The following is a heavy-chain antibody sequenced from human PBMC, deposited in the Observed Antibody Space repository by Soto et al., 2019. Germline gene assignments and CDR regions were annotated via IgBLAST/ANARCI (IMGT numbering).Heavy chain of an antibody. CDR2: ISPKSGGT. CDR1: GYTFTGHY. J-gene: IGHJ4*02. D-gene: IGHD6-19*01. V-gene: IGHV1-2*02. CDR3: ARPPGYISDWYYFDL. Sequence: ASVKVSCKASGYTFTGHYMHWVRQAPGQGFEWMGRISPKSGGTNYAQKFQGRVTMTWDTSLNTAYMELSSLISEDTAVYYCARPPGYISDWYYFDLWGQGTLVTVSS.